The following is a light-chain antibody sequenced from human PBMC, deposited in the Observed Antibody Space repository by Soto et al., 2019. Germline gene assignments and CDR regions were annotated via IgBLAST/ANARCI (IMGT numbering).Light chain of an antibody. CDR1: QTVRNNY. V-gene: IGKV3-20*01. CDR3: QQFSSYPLT. CDR2: DAS. Sequence: EFVLTQSPGTLSLSPREGATLXSTSSQTVRNNYLAWYQQKPGQAPRLLIYDASSRATGIPDRFSGGGSGTDFTLTISRLEPEDFAVYYCQQFSSYPLTFGGGTKVDIK. J-gene: IGKJ4*01.